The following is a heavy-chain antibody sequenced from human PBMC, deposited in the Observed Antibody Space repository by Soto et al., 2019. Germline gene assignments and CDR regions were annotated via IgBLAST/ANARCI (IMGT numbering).Heavy chain of an antibody. V-gene: IGHV3-53*04. J-gene: IGHJ2*01. CDR3: ARDLRLVGFGEYDL. D-gene: IGHD3-10*01. Sequence: EVQLVESGGDLVQPGGSLRLSCAASGFTISSNYMSWVRQAPGKGLEWVSVIYRDGTTYYADSVKGRFTISRHNSKNTVYLQINSLRAEDTALYYCARDLRLVGFGEYDLWGRGTLVTVSS. CDR2: IYRDGTT. CDR1: GFTISSNY.